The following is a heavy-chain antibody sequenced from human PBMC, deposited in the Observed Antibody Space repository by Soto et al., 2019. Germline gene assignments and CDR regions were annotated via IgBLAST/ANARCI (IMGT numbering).Heavy chain of an antibody. D-gene: IGHD3-10*01. CDR2: ISGSGGST. V-gene: IGHV3-23*01. J-gene: IGHJ6*02. CDR1: GFTFSSYA. Sequence: GGSLRLSCAASGFTFSSYAMSWVRQAPGKGLEWVSAISGSGGSTYYADSVKGRFTISRDNSKNTLYLQMNSLRAEDTAVYYCAKDXSMVRGVISDYYYGMDVWGQGTTVTVSS. CDR3: AKDXSMVRGVISDYYYGMDV.